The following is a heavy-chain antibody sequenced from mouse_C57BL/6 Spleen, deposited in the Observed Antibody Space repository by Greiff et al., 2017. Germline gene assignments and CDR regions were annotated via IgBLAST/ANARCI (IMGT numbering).Heavy chain of an antibody. D-gene: IGHD1-1*01. CDR1: GYTFTSYW. J-gene: IGHJ1*03. CDR3: ARDYGTHRYFDV. V-gene: IGHV1-52*01. CDR2: IDPSDSET. Sequence: QVQLQQPGAGLVRPGSSVKLSCKASGYTFTSYWMHWVKQRPIQGLEWIGNIDPSDSETHYNQKFKDKATLTVDKSSSTAYMQLSSLTSEDSAVYYCARDYGTHRYFDVWGTGTTVTVSS.